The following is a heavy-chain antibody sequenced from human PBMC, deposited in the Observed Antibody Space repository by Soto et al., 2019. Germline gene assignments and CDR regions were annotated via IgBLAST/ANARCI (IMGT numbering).Heavy chain of an antibody. CDR3: VARSGSYYRSEFDY. J-gene: IGHJ4*02. CDR1: GFTFSSYW. D-gene: IGHD3-10*01. CDR2: INSDGSST. Sequence: LRLSCAASGFTFSSYWMHWVRQAPGKGLVWVSRINSDGSSTSYADSVKGRFTISRDNAKNTLYLQMNSLRAEDTAVYYCVARSGSYYRSEFDYWGQGTLVTVSS. V-gene: IGHV3-74*01.